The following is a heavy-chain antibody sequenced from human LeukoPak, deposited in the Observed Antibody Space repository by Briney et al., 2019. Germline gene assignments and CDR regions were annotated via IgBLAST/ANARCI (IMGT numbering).Heavy chain of an antibody. J-gene: IGHJ4*02. CDR2: INSDGSST. V-gene: IGHV3-74*01. CDR3: ARVSTPSRYDSSRPPPLDY. CDR1: GFTFSSYW. D-gene: IGHD3-22*01. Sequence: GGSLRLSCAASGFTFSSYWMHWVRQAPGEGLVWVSRINSDGSSTSYADSVKGRFTISRDNAKNTLYLQMNSLRAEDTAVYYCARVSTPSRYDSSRPPPLDYWGQGTLVTVSS.